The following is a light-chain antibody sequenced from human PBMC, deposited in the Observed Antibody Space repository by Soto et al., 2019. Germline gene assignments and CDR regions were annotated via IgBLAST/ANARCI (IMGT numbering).Light chain of an antibody. J-gene: IGLJ1*01. Sequence: QSVLAQPASVSGSPGQSITISCTGTSTDVGSHKLVSWYQQYPGSAPKLIIFEAYKRPSGVSNRFSGSKSGSTASLTISGLQAEDEADYYCCSNAVGSTYVFGTGTKVTVL. CDR1: STDVGSHKL. V-gene: IGLV2-23*01. CDR2: EAY. CDR3: CSNAVGSTYV.